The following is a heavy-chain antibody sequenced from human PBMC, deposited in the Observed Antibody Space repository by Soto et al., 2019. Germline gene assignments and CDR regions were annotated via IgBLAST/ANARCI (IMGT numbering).Heavy chain of an antibody. D-gene: IGHD4-17*01. CDR2: ISYDGNGK. V-gene: IGHV3-30*18. J-gene: IGHJ6*02. CDR3: VKGGLYGDYAMAV. CDR1: GFTFSNYG. Sequence: QVQVVESGGGVVQPGRSLRLSCAASGFTFSNYGMHWVRQAPGKGLEWVAVISYDGNGKDHVASVKGRFTISRDNSMNPWYLQMNSLSAEDTAVYYCVKGGLYGDYAMAVWGQGTTVTVS.